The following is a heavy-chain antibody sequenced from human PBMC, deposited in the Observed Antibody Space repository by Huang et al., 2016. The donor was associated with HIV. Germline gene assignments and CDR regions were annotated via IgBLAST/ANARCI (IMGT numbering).Heavy chain of an antibody. CDR1: RFTFSNYA. Sequence: QVQLVESGGGVVQPGRSLRLSCAASRFTFSNYAMHWVRQGPGKGLEWVSVISYDGSNKYYADSVKGRFTSSRDNSKNTLYLQMNSLRAEDTAVYYCARDLWLRDLYYYYYMDVWGKGTTVTVSS. V-gene: IGHV3-30-3*01. J-gene: IGHJ6*03. CDR3: ARDLWLRDLYYYYYMDV. D-gene: IGHD5-12*01. CDR2: ISYDGSNK.